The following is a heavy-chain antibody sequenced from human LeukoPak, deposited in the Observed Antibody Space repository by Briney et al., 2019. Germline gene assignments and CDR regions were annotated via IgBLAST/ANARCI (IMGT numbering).Heavy chain of an antibody. CDR1: GFTFSSYW. Sequence: PGGSLRLSCAASGFTFSSYWMHWVRQAPGKGLVWVSRIKTDGSSTSYADSVKGRFTISRDNAKNTLYLQMNSLRAEDTAVYYCARESGYCSKPSCYRPEDYWGQGTLVTVYS. CDR3: ARESGYCSKPSCYRPEDY. CDR2: IKTDGSST. J-gene: IGHJ4*02. D-gene: IGHD2-2*01. V-gene: IGHV3-74*01.